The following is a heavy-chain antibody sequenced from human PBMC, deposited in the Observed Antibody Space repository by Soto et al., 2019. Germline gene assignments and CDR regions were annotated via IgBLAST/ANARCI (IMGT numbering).Heavy chain of an antibody. CDR1: GGSISSGGYY. CDR2: IYYSGST. J-gene: IGHJ4*02. Sequence: QVQLQESGPGLVKPSQTLSLTCTVSGGSISSGGYYWSWIRQHPGKGLEWIGYIYYSGSTYYNPSLKRSVTMTVDTSKNQFSLKLSSVTAADTAVYYCARARGGYSNYEGGLFDYWGQGTLVTVSS. D-gene: IGHD4-4*01. V-gene: IGHV4-31*03. CDR3: ARARGGYSNYEGGLFDY.